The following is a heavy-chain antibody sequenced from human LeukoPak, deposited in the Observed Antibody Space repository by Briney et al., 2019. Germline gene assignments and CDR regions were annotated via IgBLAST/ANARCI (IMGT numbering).Heavy chain of an antibody. D-gene: IGHD3-22*01. V-gene: IGHV4-34*01. Sequence: SETLSLTCTVSGVSISSYYWNWIRQPPGKGLEWIGEINHSGNTNYNPSLKSRVTMSVDTSKTQFSLRLSSVTAADTAVYYCARDHNYDSSGYFLYYWGQGTLVTVSS. CDR2: INHSGNT. CDR3: ARDHNYDSSGYFLYY. CDR1: GVSISSYY. J-gene: IGHJ4*02.